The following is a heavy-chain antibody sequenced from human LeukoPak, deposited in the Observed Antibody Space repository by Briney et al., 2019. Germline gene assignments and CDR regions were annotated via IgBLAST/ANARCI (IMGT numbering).Heavy chain of an antibody. J-gene: IGHJ4*02. V-gene: IGHV4-30-4*08. CDR2: IYYSGST. Sequence: SQTLSLTCTVSGGSISSGDYYWSWIRQPPGKGLEWIGYIYYSGSTYYNPSLKSRVTISVDTSKNQFSLKLSSVTAADTAVYYCARVERVGATKEYDFDYWGQGTLVTVSS. CDR3: ARVERVGATKEYDFDY. CDR1: GGSISSGDYY. D-gene: IGHD1-26*01.